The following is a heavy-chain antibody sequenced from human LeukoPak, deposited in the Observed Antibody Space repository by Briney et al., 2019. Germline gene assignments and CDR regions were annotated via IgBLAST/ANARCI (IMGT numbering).Heavy chain of an antibody. CDR2: IIPIFGTT. D-gene: IGHD3-9*01. J-gene: IGHJ4*02. CDR3: ARAYDILTGYYKGVYFDY. CDR1: GGTFSSYA. V-gene: IGHV1-69*13. Sequence: ASVKVSCKASGGTFSSYAITWVRHAPGQGLEWMGGIIPIFGTTNYAQKFQGRVTITADESTSTAYMELSSLRSEDTAVYYCARAYDILTGYYKGVYFDYWGQGTLVTVSS.